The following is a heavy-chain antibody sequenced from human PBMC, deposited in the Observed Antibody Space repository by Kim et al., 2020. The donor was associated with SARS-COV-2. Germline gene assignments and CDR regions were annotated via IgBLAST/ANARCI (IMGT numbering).Heavy chain of an antibody. Sequence: ASVKVSCKASGYTFTSYAMHWVRQAPGQRLEWMGWINAGNGNTKYSQKFQGRVTITRDTSASTAYMELSSLRSEDTAVYYCARGGYSSSWYKNYYYYYGMDVWGQGTTVTVSS. CDR3: ARGGYSSSWYKNYYYYYGMDV. CDR1: GYTFTSYA. D-gene: IGHD6-13*01. CDR2: INAGNGNT. V-gene: IGHV1-3*01. J-gene: IGHJ6*02.